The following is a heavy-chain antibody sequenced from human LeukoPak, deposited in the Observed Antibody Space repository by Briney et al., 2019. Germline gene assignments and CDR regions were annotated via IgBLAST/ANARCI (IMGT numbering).Heavy chain of an antibody. J-gene: IGHJ4*02. V-gene: IGHV4-39*02. CDR1: GGSISSSTYY. D-gene: IGHD4-17*01. CDR2: IYYSGST. CDR3: ARDYGDYAFDS. Sequence: SETLSLTCSVSGGSISSSTYYWGWIRQPPGQGLDWIGNIYYSGSTYYNPSLKSRVTISVDTSKNQFSLKLTSVTAADTAVYYCARDYGDYAFDSCGQGTLVTVSS.